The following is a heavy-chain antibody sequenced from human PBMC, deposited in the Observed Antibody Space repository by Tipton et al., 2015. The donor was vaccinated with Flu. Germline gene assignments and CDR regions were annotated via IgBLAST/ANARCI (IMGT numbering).Heavy chain of an antibody. CDR1: GGSFSGYY. D-gene: IGHD2-2*01. CDR3: ARGGIVVVPAAWNNWFDP. CDR2: IYYSGST. V-gene: IGHV4-59*01. J-gene: IGHJ5*02. Sequence: TLSLTCAVYGGSFSGYYWSWIRQPPGKGLEWIGYIYYSGSTNYNPSLKSRVTISVDTSKNQFSLKLSSVTAADTAVYYCARGGIVVVPAAWNNWFDPWGQGTLVTVSS.